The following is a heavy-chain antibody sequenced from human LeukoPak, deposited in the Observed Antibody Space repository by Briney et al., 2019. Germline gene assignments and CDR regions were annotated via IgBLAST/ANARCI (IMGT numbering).Heavy chain of an antibody. CDR2: IYPGDSDT. V-gene: IGHV5-51*01. CDR3: ARQDLAARPPEGY. Sequence: GESLKISCKGSGSSFTNYWIGWVRQMPGKGLEWMGIIYPGDSDTRYSPSFQGQVTISADKSISTAYLQWSSLKASDTAMYYCARQDLAARPPEGYWGQGTLVTVSS. D-gene: IGHD6-6*01. J-gene: IGHJ4*02. CDR1: GSSFTNYW.